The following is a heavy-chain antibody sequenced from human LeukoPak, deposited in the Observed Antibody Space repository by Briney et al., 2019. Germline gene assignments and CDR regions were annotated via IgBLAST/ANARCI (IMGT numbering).Heavy chain of an antibody. CDR3: AKDLGSSQRPI. Sequence: GGSLRLSCVASGFTFRSYAMHWVRQTPGKGLEYVSGINSNGGSTHYANSVKGRFTISRDNSKNTLYLQMNRLRAEENAVYYCAKDLGSSQRPIWGQETMVSVS. V-gene: IGHV3-64*01. D-gene: IGHD2-2*01. CDR1: GFTFRSYA. J-gene: IGHJ3*02. CDR2: INSNGGST.